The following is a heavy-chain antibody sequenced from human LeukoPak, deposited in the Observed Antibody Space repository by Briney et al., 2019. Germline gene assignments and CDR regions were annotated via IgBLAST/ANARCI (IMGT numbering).Heavy chain of an antibody. CDR1: EHTFITYY. V-gene: IGHV1-46*04. Sequence: GASVSLSDTPAEHTFITYYTHSWPQSPRHRLKWMGIIKRSGGSTSYAQKLQGRVTMTRDTSTSTVYMELSRLRSEDTAVYYCARGGYGDRIDYWGQGTLVSVSS. J-gene: IGHJ4*02. CDR2: IKRSGGST. D-gene: IGHD4-17*01. CDR3: ARGGYGDRIDY.